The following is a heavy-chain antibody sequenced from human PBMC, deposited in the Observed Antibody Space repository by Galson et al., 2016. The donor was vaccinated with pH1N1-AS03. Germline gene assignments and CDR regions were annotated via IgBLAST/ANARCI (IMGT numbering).Heavy chain of an antibody. Sequence: SVKVSCKASGLTFSSYAISWVRQAPGQGLEWMGGVKGVFRTTNYAQKFQGRITITMDQSTGTAYMEVGSLRAEDTAVYYCATAGNYFDIRRFDYWGREPRSPSSQ. CDR2: VKGVFRTT. CDR1: GLTFSSYA. J-gene: IGHJ4*02. V-gene: IGHV1-69*05. D-gene: IGHD3-9*01. CDR3: ATAGNYFDIRRFDY.